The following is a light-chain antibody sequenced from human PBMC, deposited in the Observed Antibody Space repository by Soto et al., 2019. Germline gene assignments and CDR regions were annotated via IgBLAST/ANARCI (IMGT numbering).Light chain of an antibody. V-gene: IGKV1-5*01. CDR2: NAA. Sequence: DIEMTQSPSTLSPSVGYRLPIKFRSRQTITYCWAWYHQKRGRAPNLLIYNAAGMESGIPSRFSGRGSGTQFTLTISSLQPDDFATYYCQPYNSFSGTFGPGTKVDIK. CDR1: QTITYC. CDR3: QPYNSFSGT. J-gene: IGKJ1*01.